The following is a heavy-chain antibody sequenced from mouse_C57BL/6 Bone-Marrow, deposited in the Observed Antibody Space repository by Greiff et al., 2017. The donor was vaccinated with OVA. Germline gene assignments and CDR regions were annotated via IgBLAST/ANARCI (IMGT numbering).Heavy chain of an antibody. CDR1: GYTFTDYE. Sequence: QVQLQQSGAELVRPGASVTLSCKASGYTFTDYEMHWVKQTPVHGLEWIGVIDPETGGTAYNQKFKGKAILTADKSSSTAYMELRRLTSESSAAYDCTRAYSNDYAMDYWGQGTSVTVSS. V-gene: IGHV1-15*01. D-gene: IGHD2-5*01. CDR2: IDPETGGT. CDR3: TRAYSNDYAMDY. J-gene: IGHJ4*01.